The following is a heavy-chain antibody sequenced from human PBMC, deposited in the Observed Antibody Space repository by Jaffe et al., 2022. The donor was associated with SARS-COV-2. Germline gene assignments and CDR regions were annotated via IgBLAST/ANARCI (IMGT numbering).Heavy chain of an antibody. Sequence: EVQLVESGGGLVQPGRSLRLSCAASGFTFDDYAMHWVRQAPGKGLEWVSGISWNSGSIGYADSVKGRFTISRDNAKNSLYLQMNSLRAEDTALYYCAKPVGSGWVYYFDYWGQGTLVTVSS. CDR2: ISWNSGSI. V-gene: IGHV3-9*01. CDR3: AKPVGSGWVYYFDY. CDR1: GFTFDDYA. D-gene: IGHD3-22*01. J-gene: IGHJ4*02.